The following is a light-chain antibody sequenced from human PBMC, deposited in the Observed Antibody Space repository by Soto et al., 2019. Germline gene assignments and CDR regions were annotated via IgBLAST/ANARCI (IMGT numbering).Light chain of an antibody. Sequence: SYELTQPHSVSVSPGQTASITCSGDKLGDKYACWYQQQPGQSPVLVIYQDNKRPSGIPERFSGSHSGNTATLTISGAQPMDEADYYCQAWESSTVVFGGGTKLTVL. CDR1: KLGDKY. CDR2: QDN. J-gene: IGLJ2*01. CDR3: QAWESSTVV. V-gene: IGLV3-1*01.